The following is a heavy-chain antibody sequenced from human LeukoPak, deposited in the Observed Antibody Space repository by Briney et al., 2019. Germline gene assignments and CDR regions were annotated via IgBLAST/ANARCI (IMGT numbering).Heavy chain of an antibody. CDR2: ISSSSSYI. CDR1: GFTFSSYS. Sequence: GGSLRLSCAASGFTFSSYSMNWVRQAPGKGLEWASSISSSSSYIYYADSVKGRFAISRDNAKNSLYLQMNSLRAEDTAVYYCARDLGIAAAQPDYWGQGTLVTVSS. V-gene: IGHV3-21*01. J-gene: IGHJ4*02. D-gene: IGHD6-13*01. CDR3: ARDLGIAAAQPDY.